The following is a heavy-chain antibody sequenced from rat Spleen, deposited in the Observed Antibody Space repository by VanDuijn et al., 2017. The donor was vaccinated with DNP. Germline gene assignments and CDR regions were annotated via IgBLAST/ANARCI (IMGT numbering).Heavy chain of an antibody. D-gene: IGHD1-1*01. CDR1: GFTFSDYY. V-gene: IGHV5-20*01. CDR3: ATYSGTFDY. CDR2: ISYDGGNT. J-gene: IGHJ2*01. Sequence: EVQLVESGGGLVQPGRSLKLSCAASGFTFSDYYMAWVRQAPTKGLEWVAYISYDGGNTNYRDSVKGRFTISRANAKSTLHLQMDSLRSEDTATYYCATYSGTFDYWGQGVMVTVSS.